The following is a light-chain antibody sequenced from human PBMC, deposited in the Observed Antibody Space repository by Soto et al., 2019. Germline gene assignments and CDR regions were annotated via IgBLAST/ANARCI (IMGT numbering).Light chain of an antibody. CDR1: QSVSSSY. V-gene: IGKV3-20*01. J-gene: IGKJ1*01. Sequence: EIVLTQSSGTQSLSPLQRPTLSCRASQSVSSSYLAWYQQKPGQAPRLLIYGASSRATGIPDRFSGSGSGTDFTLTISRLEPDDFAVYYRQQYGSSGTFGQGTKVDIK. CDR3: QQYGSSGT. CDR2: GAS.